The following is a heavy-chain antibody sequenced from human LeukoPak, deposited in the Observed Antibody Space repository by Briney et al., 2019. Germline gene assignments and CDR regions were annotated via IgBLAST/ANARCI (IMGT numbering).Heavy chain of an antibody. V-gene: IGHV3-74*01. Sequence: PGGSLRLSCAASGFTFSSYWMYWVRQAPGKGLVWVSHINSDGSWTSYADSVKGRFTISKDNAKNTVYLQMNNLRAEDTAVYYCVSFYETYWGRGTLVTVSS. CDR3: VSFYETY. CDR2: INSDGSWT. J-gene: IGHJ4*02. D-gene: IGHD2-2*01. CDR1: GFTFSSYW.